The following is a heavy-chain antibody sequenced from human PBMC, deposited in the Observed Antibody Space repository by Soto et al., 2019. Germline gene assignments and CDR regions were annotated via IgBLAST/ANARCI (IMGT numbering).Heavy chain of an antibody. CDR3: ARGIAALRLSWFGP. CDR2: INPKSGGT. J-gene: IGHJ5*02. V-gene: IGHV1-2*02. Sequence: QAQLAQSGAEVKKPGSSVKVSCMASGYTFSGNSLHWVRQAPGQGLEWMGWINPKSGGTGYAQKFQGRVTMTTDTPNSTAYMVLSSLRSADTAVYYCARGIAALRLSWFGPWGQGTLVTVSS. D-gene: IGHD6-13*01. CDR1: GYTFSGNS.